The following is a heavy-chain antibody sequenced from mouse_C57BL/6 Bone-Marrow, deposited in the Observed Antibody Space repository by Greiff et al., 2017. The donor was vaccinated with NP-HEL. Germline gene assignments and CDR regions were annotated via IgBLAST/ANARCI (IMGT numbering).Heavy chain of an antibody. V-gene: IGHV1-69*01. CDR3: ARGFDYYGSSAFFDY. D-gene: IGHD1-1*01. Sequence: QVHVKQPGAELVMPGASVKLSCKASGYTFTSYWMHWVKQRPGQGLEWIGEIDPSDSYTNYNQKFKGKSTLTVDKSSSTAYMQLSSLTSEDSAVYYCARGFDYYGSSAFFDYWGQGTTLTGSS. J-gene: IGHJ2*01. CDR2: IDPSDSYT. CDR1: GYTFTSYW.